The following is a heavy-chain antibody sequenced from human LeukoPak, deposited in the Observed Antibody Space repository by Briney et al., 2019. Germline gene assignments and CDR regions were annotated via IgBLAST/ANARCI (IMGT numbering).Heavy chain of an antibody. J-gene: IGHJ4*02. CDR2: ISDSSIST. Sequence: GGSLRLSCAASGFTFSSYAMSWVRQAPGKGLEWVSGISDSSISTYYAESVKGRFTISRDNSKNTLYLQMNSLRAEDTALYYCATHPAWGSFDDWGQGTLATVSA. CDR1: GFTFSSYA. V-gene: IGHV3-23*01. D-gene: IGHD3-16*01. CDR3: ATHPAWGSFDD.